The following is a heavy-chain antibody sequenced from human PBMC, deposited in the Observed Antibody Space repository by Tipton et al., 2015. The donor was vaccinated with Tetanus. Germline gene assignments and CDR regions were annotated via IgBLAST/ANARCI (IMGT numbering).Heavy chain of an antibody. CDR3: GKQNGGRWVVDH. Sequence: TLSLTCTVSGGSVRSGDYSWNWIRQPPGKGLEWLAYVSYSGRTNSNYSLKSRITISQDTSKNQFSLRLTSVTAADTAVYYCGKQNGGRWVVDHWGQGALVTVSS. CDR2: VSYSGRT. V-gene: IGHV4-61*08. CDR1: GGSVRSGDYS. J-gene: IGHJ4*02. D-gene: IGHD4-23*01.